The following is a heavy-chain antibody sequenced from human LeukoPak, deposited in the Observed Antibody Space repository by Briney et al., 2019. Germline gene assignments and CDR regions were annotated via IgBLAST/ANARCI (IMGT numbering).Heavy chain of an antibody. J-gene: IGHJ4*02. Sequence: SETLSLTCTVSGVSISHYYWTCIWKPAVGGLEWIGRIDTSGSTNYNPSLKSRVTMSSDTSNNQFSLNLMSVDATDTAVYYCARGQWQIDYWGQGILVTVSP. CDR1: GVSISHYY. CDR3: ARGQWQIDY. D-gene: IGHD6-19*01. V-gene: IGHV4-4*07. CDR2: IDTSGST.